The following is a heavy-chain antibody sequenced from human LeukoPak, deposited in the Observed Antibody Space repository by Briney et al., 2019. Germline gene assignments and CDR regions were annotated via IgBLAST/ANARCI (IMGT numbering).Heavy chain of an antibody. CDR2: ISSSGRYM. CDR3: AKDVRSDYFDY. Sequence: GGSLRLSCAASGFTFRSFSMNWVRQAPGKGLEWVSAISSSGRYMYYADSVKGRFTISRDNANNSLYLQMDSLRAEDTAVYYCAKDVRSDYFDYWGQGTLVTVSS. V-gene: IGHV3-21*01. J-gene: IGHJ4*02. CDR1: GFTFRSFS.